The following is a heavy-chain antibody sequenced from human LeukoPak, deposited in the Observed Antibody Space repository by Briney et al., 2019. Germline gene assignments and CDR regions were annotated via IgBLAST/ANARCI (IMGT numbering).Heavy chain of an antibody. Sequence: ASVKVSCKASGYTFTSYYMHWVRQAPGQGLEWMGIINPSGGSTSYAQKFQGRVTMTRDTSTSTVYMELRSLRSDDTAVYYCARAGYCSSTSCPTDYYYYGMDVWGQGTTVTVSS. CDR3: ARAGYCSSTSCPTDYYYYGMDV. D-gene: IGHD2-2*01. CDR2: INPSGGST. CDR1: GYTFTSYY. J-gene: IGHJ6*02. V-gene: IGHV1-46*01.